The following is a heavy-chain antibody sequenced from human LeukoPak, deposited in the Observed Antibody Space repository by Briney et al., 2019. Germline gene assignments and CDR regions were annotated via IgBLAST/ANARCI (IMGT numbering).Heavy chain of an antibody. V-gene: IGHV3-30*02. J-gene: IGHJ4*02. D-gene: IGHD4-11*01. CDR2: IRCDGSNK. CDR3: AKLTTVTTRTGDY. Sequence: GGSLRLSCAASGFTFSSYGMHWVRQAPGKGLEWVAFIRCDGSNKYYADSVKGRFTISRDNSKNTLYLQMNSLRAEDTAVYYCAKLTTVTTRTGDYWGQGTLVTVSS. CDR1: GFTFSSYG.